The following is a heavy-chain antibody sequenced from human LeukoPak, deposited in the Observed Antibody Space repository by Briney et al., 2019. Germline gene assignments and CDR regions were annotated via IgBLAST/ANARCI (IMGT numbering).Heavy chain of an antibody. V-gene: IGHV1-69*06. CDR2: IIPIFGTA. Sequence: GASVKVSCKASGGTFSSYAISWVRQAPGQGLEWMGGIIPIFGTANYAQKFQGRVTVTADKSTSTAYMELSSLRSEDTAVYYCARDRSRYSYGLRSHFFDYWGQGTLVTVSS. CDR3: ARDRSRYSYGLRSHFFDY. CDR1: GGTFSSYA. D-gene: IGHD5-18*01. J-gene: IGHJ4*02.